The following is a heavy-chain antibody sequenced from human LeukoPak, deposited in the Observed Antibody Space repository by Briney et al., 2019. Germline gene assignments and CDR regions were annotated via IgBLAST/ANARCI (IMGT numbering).Heavy chain of an antibody. CDR1: GYTFTSYG. CDR3: ARGGLGYCSSTSCHGYFQH. J-gene: IGHJ1*01. Sequence: ASVKVSCKASGYTFTSYGISWVRQAPGQGLEWMGWISAYNGNTNYAQKLQGRVTMTTDTSTSTAYMELRSLRSDDTAVYYCARGGLGYCSSTSCHGYFQHWGQGTLVTVSS. D-gene: IGHD2-2*01. CDR2: ISAYNGNT. V-gene: IGHV1-18*01.